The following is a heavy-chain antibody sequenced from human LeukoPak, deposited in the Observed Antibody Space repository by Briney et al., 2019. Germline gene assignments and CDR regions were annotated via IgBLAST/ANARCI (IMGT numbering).Heavy chain of an antibody. J-gene: IGHJ4*02. Sequence: PGGSLRLSCAASGFTFSSYWMSWVRQAPGKGLEWVSYISSSSSTIYYADSVKGRFTISRDNAKNSLYLQMNSLRAEDTAVYYCARDYAAPGNYWGQGTLVTVSS. CDR3: ARDYAAPGNY. CDR2: ISSSSSTI. D-gene: IGHD3-10*01. V-gene: IGHV3-48*01. CDR1: GFTFSSYW.